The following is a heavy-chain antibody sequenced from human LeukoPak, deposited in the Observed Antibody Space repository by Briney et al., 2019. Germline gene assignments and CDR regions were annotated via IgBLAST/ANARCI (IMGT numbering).Heavy chain of an antibody. J-gene: IGHJ4*02. Sequence: GESLKVSCKGSGYSFTSYWIGWVRQMPGKGQEWMGIIYPGDSDTRYSPSFQGQVTISADKSISTAYLQWSSLKASDTAMYYCARLASYYGSGSLVDYWGQGTLVTVSS. V-gene: IGHV5-51*01. CDR1: GYSFTSYW. CDR3: ARLASYYGSGSLVDY. D-gene: IGHD3-10*01. CDR2: IYPGDSDT.